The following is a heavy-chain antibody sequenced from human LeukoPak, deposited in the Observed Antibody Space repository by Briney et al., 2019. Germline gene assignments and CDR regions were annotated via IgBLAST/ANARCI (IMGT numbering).Heavy chain of an antibody. CDR1: GFTFTSSA. Sequence: GASVKVSCKASGFTFTSSAMQWVRQARGQRLEWIGWIVVGSGNTNYAQKFQERVTITRDMSTSTAYMELSSLRSEDTAVYYCAAVLEWLEDWYFDLWGRGTLVTVSS. J-gene: IGHJ2*01. CDR2: IVVGSGNT. D-gene: IGHD6-19*01. V-gene: IGHV1-58*02. CDR3: AAVLEWLEDWYFDL.